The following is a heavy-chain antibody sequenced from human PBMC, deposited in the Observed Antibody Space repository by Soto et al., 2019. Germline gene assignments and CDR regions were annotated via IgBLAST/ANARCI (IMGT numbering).Heavy chain of an antibody. CDR2: IWYDGSNK. Sequence: QVQLVESGGGVVQPGRSLRLSCAASGFTFSSYGMHWVRQAPGKGLEWVAIIWYDGSNKYYADSVKGRFTISRDNSKNTLYLQMNSLRAEETAVYYCARDQGAYAEYFQHWGQGTLVTVSS. V-gene: IGHV3-33*01. D-gene: IGHD1-26*01. CDR1: GFTFSSYG. CDR3: ARDQGAYAEYFQH. J-gene: IGHJ1*01.